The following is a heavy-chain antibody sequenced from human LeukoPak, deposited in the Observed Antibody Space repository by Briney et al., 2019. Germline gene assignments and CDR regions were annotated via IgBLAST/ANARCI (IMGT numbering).Heavy chain of an antibody. V-gene: IGHV3-30*18. CDR2: ISYDGSNK. D-gene: IGHD3-22*01. Sequence: PGRSLRLSCAASGFTFSSYGMHWVRQAPGKGLEWVAVISYDGSNKYYADSVKGRFTISRDNSKNTLYLQMNSLIAEDTAVYYCANLDYYDSSGYYGQNWGQGTLVTVSS. CDR3: ANLDYYDSSGYYGQN. CDR1: GFTFSSYG. J-gene: IGHJ4*02.